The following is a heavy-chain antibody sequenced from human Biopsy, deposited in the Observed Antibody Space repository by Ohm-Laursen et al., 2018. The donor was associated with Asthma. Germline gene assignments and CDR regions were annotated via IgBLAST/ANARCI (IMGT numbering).Heavy chain of an antibody. CDR2: ISFDGTNR. J-gene: IGHJ4*02. CDR3: AKDVFPGWELRRGPDY. V-gene: IGHV3-30*18. CDR1: GFSFSNYG. D-gene: IGHD1-26*01. Sequence: SLRLSCAASGFSFSNYGMHWVRQAPGKGLDWVAVISFDGTNRNYTDSVKGRFTISGDNSRNTLHLEMNSLRAEDTAVYYCAKDVFPGWELRRGPDYWGQGTLVTVSS.